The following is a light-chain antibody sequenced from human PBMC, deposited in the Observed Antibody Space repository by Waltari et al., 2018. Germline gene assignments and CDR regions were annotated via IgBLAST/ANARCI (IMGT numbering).Light chain of an antibody. Sequence: QSVLTQPPSVSAAPGQRVTISCSGGSSNIGNNYVSWYPQFPGTAPKLLIYEDTERPPGIPGRFSGSKSGTSATLDITGLQAGDEADYYCGTWDSSLSGAVFGGGTHLTVL. CDR2: EDT. J-gene: IGLJ7*01. CDR3: GTWDSSLSGAV. CDR1: SSNIGNNY. V-gene: IGLV1-51*02.